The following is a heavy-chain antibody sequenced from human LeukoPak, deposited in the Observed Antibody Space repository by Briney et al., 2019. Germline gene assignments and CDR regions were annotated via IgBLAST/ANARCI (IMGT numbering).Heavy chain of an antibody. V-gene: IGHV4-38-2*01. CDR2: IYHSGST. J-gene: IGHJ4*02. D-gene: IGHD2-2*01. CDR3: ARHGLGTYPFDY. Sequence: SETLSLTCAVSGYSISSGYYWGWIRQPPGKGLEWIGSIYHSGSTYYNPSLKSRVTISVDTSKNQFSLKLSSVTAADTAVYYCARHGLGTYPFDYWGQGILVTVSS. CDR1: GYSISSGYY.